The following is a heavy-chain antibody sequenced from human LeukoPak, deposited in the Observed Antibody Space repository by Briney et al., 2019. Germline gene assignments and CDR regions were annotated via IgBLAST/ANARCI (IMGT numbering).Heavy chain of an antibody. CDR2: IRSKAYGGTA. V-gene: IGHV3-49*04. CDR3: SRELDIEVVPAAVFGWFAP. J-gene: IGHJ5*02. D-gene: IGHD2-2*01. Sequence: GGSLGLSCTGSGFNFGDYIMSWVRQAPGKGLEWVGFIRSKAYGGTAEYAASVKGRFTISRDDSKSIAYLQMNSLETEDTAVYYCSRELDIEVVPAAVFGWFAPWGQGTLVTVSS. CDR1: GFNFGDYI.